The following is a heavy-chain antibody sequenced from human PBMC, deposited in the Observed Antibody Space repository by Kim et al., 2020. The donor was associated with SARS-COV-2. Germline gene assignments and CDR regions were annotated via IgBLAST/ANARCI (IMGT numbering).Heavy chain of an antibody. J-gene: IGHJ5*01. CDR2: ISAAGSDT. D-gene: IGHD3-16*01. CDR3: AKGGWLDS. Sequence: GGSLRLSCVASGFRFIKFDMTWVRQTPGKGLEWVALISAAGSDTYYADSVKGRFTFSRDNSKNILYLQMNSLRAEDTAVYYCAKGGWLDSWGQGTLVTVSS. V-gene: IGHV3-23*01. CDR1: GFRFIKFD.